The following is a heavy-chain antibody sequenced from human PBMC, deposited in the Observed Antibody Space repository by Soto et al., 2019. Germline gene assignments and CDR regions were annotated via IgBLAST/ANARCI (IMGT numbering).Heavy chain of an antibody. D-gene: IGHD6-13*01. CDR1: GGSISSSSYY. CDR3: AIGIAGGGDAFDI. CDR2: IYYSGST. V-gene: IGHV4-39*01. J-gene: IGHJ3*02. Sequence: SETLSLTCTVSGGSISSSSYYWGWIRQPPGKGLEWIGSIYYSGSTYYNPSPKSRVTISVDTSKNQFSLKLSSVTAADTAVYYCAIGIAGGGDAFDIWGQGTMVTVSS.